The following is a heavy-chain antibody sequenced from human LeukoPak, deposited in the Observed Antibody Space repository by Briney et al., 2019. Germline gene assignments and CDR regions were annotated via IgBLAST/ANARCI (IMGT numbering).Heavy chain of an antibody. CDR2: IKQDGSEK. CDR3: AKDGGTHFDH. D-gene: IGHD1-26*01. CDR1: GFTFSSYW. J-gene: IGHJ4*02. Sequence: GGSLRLSCAASGFTFSSYWMSWVRQAPGKGLEWVANIKQDGSEKYYVDSVKGRFTISRDNAQNSLTLHMNTLRADDTAVYYCAKDGGTHFDHWGQGTLVTVSS. V-gene: IGHV3-7*01.